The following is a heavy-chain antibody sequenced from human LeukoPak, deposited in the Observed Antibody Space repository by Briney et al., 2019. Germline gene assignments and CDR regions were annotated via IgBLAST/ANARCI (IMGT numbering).Heavy chain of an antibody. D-gene: IGHD2-15*01. CDR3: VRSGFCSGADCRGAFDV. J-gene: IGHJ3*01. CDR2: ITNDGSST. CDR1: GLTFSSHW. Sequence: GGSLRLSCAASGLTFSSHWMHWVRQAPGKGLVWVSRITNDGSSTTYADSVKGRFTISRDNAKNTLYLQMNSLRAEDTAVYYCVRSGFCSGADCRGAFDVWGQGTMVTVSS. V-gene: IGHV3-74*01.